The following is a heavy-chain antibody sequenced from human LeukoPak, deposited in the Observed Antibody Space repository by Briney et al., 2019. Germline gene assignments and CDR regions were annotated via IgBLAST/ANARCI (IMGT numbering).Heavy chain of an antibody. CDR3: AKDGVRGDPPTNLDY. CDR1: GFTFSSYA. CDR2: ISYDGSNE. Sequence: GGSLRLSCAASGFTFSSYAMHWVRQAPGKGLEWVAVISYDGSNEYFADSVKGRLTISRDNSKNTLYLQINSLRPEDTAVYYCAKDGVRGDPPTNLDYWGQGTLVTVSS. J-gene: IGHJ4*02. V-gene: IGHV3-30*04. D-gene: IGHD3-10*01.